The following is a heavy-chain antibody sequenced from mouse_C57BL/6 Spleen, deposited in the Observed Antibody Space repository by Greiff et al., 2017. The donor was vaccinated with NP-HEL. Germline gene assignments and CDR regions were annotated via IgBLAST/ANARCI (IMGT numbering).Heavy chain of an antibody. Sequence: EVQLQQSGAELVRPGASVKLSCTASGFNIKDYYMHWVKQRPEQGLEWIGRSDPEDGDTEYAPKFQGKATMTADTSSNTAYLQLSSLTSEDTAVYYCTTFTTVVATYWYFDVWGTGTTVTVSS. V-gene: IGHV14-1*01. J-gene: IGHJ1*03. CDR2: SDPEDGDT. CDR3: TTFTTVVATYWYFDV. CDR1: GFNIKDYY. D-gene: IGHD1-1*01.